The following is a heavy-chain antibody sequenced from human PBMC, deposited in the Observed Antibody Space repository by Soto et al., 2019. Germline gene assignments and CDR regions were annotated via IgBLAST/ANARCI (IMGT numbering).Heavy chain of an antibody. D-gene: IGHD2-2*02. Sequence: SETLSLTCTVSGGSISSSSYYWGWIRQPPGKGLEWIGYIYYSGSTNYNPSLKSRVTISVDTSKNQFSLKLSSVTAADTAVYYCARRYCSSTSCYKGGGWFDPWGQGTLVTVSS. CDR3: ARRYCSSTSCYKGGGWFDP. V-gene: IGHV4-61*05. J-gene: IGHJ5*02. CDR1: GGSISSSSYY. CDR2: IYYSGST.